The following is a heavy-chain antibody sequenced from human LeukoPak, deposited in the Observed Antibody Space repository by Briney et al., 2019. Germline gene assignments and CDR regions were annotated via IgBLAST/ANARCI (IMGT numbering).Heavy chain of an antibody. J-gene: IGHJ4*02. Sequence: KASETLSLTCTVSGGSISSYYWNWIRQPPGKGLEWIGYIYYSGSTNYNHSLKSRVTISVDTSKNQFSLKLSSVTAADTAVYYCARLAYYDRSGNYGFDYWGQGTLVTVSS. V-gene: IGHV4-59*01. CDR2: IYYSGST. CDR1: GGSISSYY. CDR3: ARLAYYDRSGNYGFDY. D-gene: IGHD3-22*01.